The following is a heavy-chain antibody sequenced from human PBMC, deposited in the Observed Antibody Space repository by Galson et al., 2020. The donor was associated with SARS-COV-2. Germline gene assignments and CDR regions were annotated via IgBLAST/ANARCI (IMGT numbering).Heavy chain of an antibody. CDR3: ATTADCGGVCSPSPPDY. D-gene: IGHD2-21*02. CDR1: GGSFTGYS. J-gene: IGHJ4*02. Sequence: SQASETLSLTCAVYGGSFTGYSWSWTRQVPGKGLEWVGEINHSGGTNYNPSLKSRVTISLDTSNNRFSLKLSSVTAADTAVYYCATTADCGGVCSPSPPDYWGQGTLVTVSS. CDR2: INHSGGT. V-gene: IGHV4-34*01.